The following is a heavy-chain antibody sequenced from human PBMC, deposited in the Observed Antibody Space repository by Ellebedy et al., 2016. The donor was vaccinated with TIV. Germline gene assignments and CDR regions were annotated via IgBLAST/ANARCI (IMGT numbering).Heavy chain of an antibody. Sequence: GESLKISCAASGFTVSSNYMNWVRQAPGKGLEWVSVIYSGGSTYYADSVKGRFTISRDNSKNTLYLQMNSLRAEDTAVYYCARDLYGIVGATHWFDPWGQGTLVTVSS. J-gene: IGHJ5*02. CDR2: IYSGGST. D-gene: IGHD1-26*01. V-gene: IGHV3-53*01. CDR1: GFTVSSNY. CDR3: ARDLYGIVGATHWFDP.